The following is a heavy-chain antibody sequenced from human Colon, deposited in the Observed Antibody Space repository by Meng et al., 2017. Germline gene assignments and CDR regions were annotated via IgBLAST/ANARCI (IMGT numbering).Heavy chain of an antibody. CDR1: GFTFSSYG. J-gene: IGHJ3*02. CDR3: AVMGTYCSGGSCSYDAFDI. Sequence: GGSLRLSCAVSGFTFSSYGMHWVRQAPGKGLEWVAVIWYDGSNKYYADSVKGRFTISRDNSKNTLYLQMNSLRAEDTAVYYCAVMGTYCSGGSCSYDAFDIWGQGKMV. CDR2: IWYDGSNK. V-gene: IGHV3-33*01. D-gene: IGHD2-15*01.